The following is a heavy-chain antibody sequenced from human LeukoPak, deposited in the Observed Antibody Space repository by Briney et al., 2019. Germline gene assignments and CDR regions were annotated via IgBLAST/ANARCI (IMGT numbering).Heavy chain of an antibody. CDR2: ISSSSSTI. CDR1: GFTFSSYS. J-gene: IGHJ3*02. V-gene: IGHV3-48*01. CDR3: AREAAYFDWLLSSQFDAFDI. Sequence: PGGSLRLSCAASGFTFSSYSMNWVRQAPGKGLEWVSCISSSSSTIYYADSVKGRFTISRDNAKNSLYLQMNSLRAEDTAVYYCAREAAYFDWLLSSQFDAFDISGQGTMVTVSS. D-gene: IGHD3-9*01.